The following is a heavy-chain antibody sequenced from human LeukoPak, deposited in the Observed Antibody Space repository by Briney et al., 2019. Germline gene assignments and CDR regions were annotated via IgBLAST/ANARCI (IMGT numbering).Heavy chain of an antibody. CDR1: GGSISSYY. CDR2: IYYSGST. Sequence: TSETLSLTCTVSGGSISSYYWSWIRQPPGKGLEWIGYIYYSGSTNYNPSLKSRVTISVDTSKNQFSLKLSSVTAAHTAVYYCARSTDQNYYYYGMDVWGQGTTVTVSS. CDR3: ARSTDQNYYYYGMDV. V-gene: IGHV4-59*08. J-gene: IGHJ6*02.